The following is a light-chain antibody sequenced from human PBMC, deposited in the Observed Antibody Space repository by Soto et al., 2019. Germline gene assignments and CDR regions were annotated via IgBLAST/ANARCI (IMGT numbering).Light chain of an antibody. Sequence: QSALTQPPSVSGSPGQSVAISCTGTSSDVGSYNRVSWYQQPPGAAPKLMIYEVSNRPSGVPDRFSGSKSGNTASLTISGLQAEDEADYYCNSYTGSSTYVFGTGTTLTVL. CDR3: NSYTGSSTYV. J-gene: IGLJ1*01. V-gene: IGLV2-18*02. CDR2: EVS. CDR1: SSDVGSYNR.